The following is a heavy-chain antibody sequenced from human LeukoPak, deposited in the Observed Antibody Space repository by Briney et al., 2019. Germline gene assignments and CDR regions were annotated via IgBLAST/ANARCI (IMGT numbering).Heavy chain of an antibody. V-gene: IGHV1-69*04. J-gene: IGHJ4*02. CDR2: IIPILGIA. CDR3: ASTKQQLENYFDY. D-gene: IGHD6-13*01. CDR1: GGTFSSYA. Sequence: GASVKVSCKASGGTFSSYAISWVRQAPGQGLEWMGRIIPILGIANYAQKFQGRVTITADKSTSTAYMELSSLRSEDTAVYYCASTKQQLENYFDYWGQGTLVTVSS.